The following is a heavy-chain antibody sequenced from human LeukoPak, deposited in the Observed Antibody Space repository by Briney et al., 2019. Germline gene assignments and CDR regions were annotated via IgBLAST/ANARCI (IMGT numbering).Heavy chain of an antibody. D-gene: IGHD5-18*01. V-gene: IGHV4-59*01. CDR2: IYYSGST. CDR1: GGSINSYY. J-gene: IGHJ6*03. Sequence: SETLSLTCNVSGGSINSYYWSWIRQPPGKGLERIGYIYYSGSTNYNPSLKSRVTISVDTSKNQFSLKLSSVTAADTAVYYCARVKRGYSLYYMDVWGKGTTVTVSS. CDR3: ARVKRGYSLYYMDV.